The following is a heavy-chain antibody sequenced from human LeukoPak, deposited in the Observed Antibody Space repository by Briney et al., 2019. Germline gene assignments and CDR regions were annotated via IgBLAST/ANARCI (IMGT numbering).Heavy chain of an antibody. CDR2: ISSNGGTT. CDR1: GFTFSSYV. D-gene: IGHD1-14*01. Sequence: GGSLRLSCAASGFTFSSYVMHWVRQAPGKGLEYVSGISSNGGTTYYANSVEGRFTISRDNSKNTLSLQMGSLRVEDMAVYYCARGRIIRGNSSSYYRMDVWGQGTTVTVSS. CDR3: ARGRIIRGNSSSYYRMDV. V-gene: IGHV3-64*01. J-gene: IGHJ6*02.